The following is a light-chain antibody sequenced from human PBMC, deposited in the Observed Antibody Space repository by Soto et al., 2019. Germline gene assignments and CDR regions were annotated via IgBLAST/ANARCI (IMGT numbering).Light chain of an antibody. CDR1: QSVGSNF. J-gene: IGKJ4*01. V-gene: IGKV3-20*01. CDR2: AAS. CDR3: QQYGSSPLT. Sequence: EIGLTLSPRTLSLSHRESATLSCTASQSVGSNFLDWYQQKPGQAPRLLIYAASSRATGIPDRFSGSGSGTDFILNISRLQPEDFAMYYCQQYGSSPLTFGGGTKVDIK.